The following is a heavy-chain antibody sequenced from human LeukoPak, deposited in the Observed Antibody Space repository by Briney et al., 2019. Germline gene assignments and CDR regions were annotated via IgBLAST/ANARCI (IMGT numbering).Heavy chain of an antibody. CDR1: GFTFSSYS. J-gene: IGHJ1*01. CDR2: ISSSSSTI. D-gene: IGHD4-23*01. Sequence: GGSLRLSCAASGFTFSSYSMNWVRQAPGKGLEWVSYISSSSSTIYYADSVKGRFTISRDNAKNSLYLQMNSLRAEDTAVYYCARGGGTWAGEYFQHWGQGTLVTVPS. V-gene: IGHV3-48*01. CDR3: ARGGGTWAGEYFQH.